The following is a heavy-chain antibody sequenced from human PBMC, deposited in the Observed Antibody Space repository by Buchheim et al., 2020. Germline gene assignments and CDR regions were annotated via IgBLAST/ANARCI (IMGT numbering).Heavy chain of an antibody. J-gene: IGHJ4*02. D-gene: IGHD2-15*01. Sequence: QVQLVESGGGVVQPGRSLRLSCAASGFTFSSYAMHWVRQAPGKGLEWVAVISYDGSNKYYADSVKGRFTISRDNSKNTLYLQMNSRRAEDTAVYYCGRGGGGGDYFDYWGQGTL. CDR3: GRGGGGGDYFDY. CDR2: ISYDGSNK. CDR1: GFTFSSYA. V-gene: IGHV3-30-3*01.